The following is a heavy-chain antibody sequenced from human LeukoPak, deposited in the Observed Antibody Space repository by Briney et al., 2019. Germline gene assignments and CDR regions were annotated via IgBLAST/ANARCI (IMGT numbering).Heavy chain of an antibody. CDR3: AKDRRVAAAGTVLFDY. V-gene: IGHV3-7*01. D-gene: IGHD6-13*01. CDR2: IKQDGSEK. J-gene: IGHJ4*02. Sequence: GESLRLSCAASGFTFSSYMMTWVRQAPGKGLEWVANIKQDGSEKYYVDSVKGRFTISRDNAKNSLYLQMNSLRAEDTAVYYCAKDRRVAAAGTVLFDYWGQGTLVTVSS. CDR1: GFTFSSYM.